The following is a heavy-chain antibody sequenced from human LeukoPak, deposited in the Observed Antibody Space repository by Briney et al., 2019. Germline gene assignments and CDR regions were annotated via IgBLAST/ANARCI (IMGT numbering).Heavy chain of an antibody. J-gene: IGHJ5*02. V-gene: IGHV4-59*01. Sequence: SETLSLTSTVSGGSINSYYWSWIRQPPGKGLEWIGYIYYSGSTNYNPSLKSRVTISVDTSKNQFSLKLSSVTTADTAVYYCARVMVNNWFDPWGQGTLVTVSS. CDR3: ARVMVNNWFDP. D-gene: IGHD2-8*01. CDR1: GGSINSYY. CDR2: IYYSGST.